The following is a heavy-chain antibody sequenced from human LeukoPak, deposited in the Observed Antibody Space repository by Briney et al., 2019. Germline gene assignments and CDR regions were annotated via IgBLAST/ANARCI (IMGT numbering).Heavy chain of an antibody. CDR2: IIPIFGTA. V-gene: IGHV1-69*01. D-gene: IGHD6-19*01. Sequence: SVKVSCKASGGTFSSYAISWVRQAPGQGLEWMGGIIPIFGTANYAQKFQGRVTITADESTSTAYMELSSLRSEDTAVCYCARSRGLLSSGHLGSFDYWGQGTLVTVSS. CDR1: GGTFSSYA. CDR3: ARSRGLLSSGHLGSFDY. J-gene: IGHJ4*02.